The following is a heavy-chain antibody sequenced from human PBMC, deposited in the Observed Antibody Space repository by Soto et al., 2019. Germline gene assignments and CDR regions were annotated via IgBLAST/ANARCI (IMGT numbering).Heavy chain of an antibody. V-gene: IGHV4-4*07. D-gene: IGHD1-1*01. Sequence: QVQLQESGPGLVKPSETLSLTCNVSGGSISDYYWSWIRQPADKGLEWIGRIYVSGSTDYNPSLESRVTMSADTSKNLFSLRLTSVTAADTAVYFCAKDRGYNSQFFYYYGLDVWGQGTTVTVSS. CDR1: GGSISDYY. J-gene: IGHJ6*02. CDR3: AKDRGYNSQFFYYYGLDV. CDR2: IYVSGST.